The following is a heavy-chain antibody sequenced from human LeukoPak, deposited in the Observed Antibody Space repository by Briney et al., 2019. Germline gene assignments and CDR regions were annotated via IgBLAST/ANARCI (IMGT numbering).Heavy chain of an antibody. V-gene: IGHV3-23*01. CDR3: AKARFPSIAAAGRSPVDY. CDR1: GFTFSNYA. CDR2: ISGSGAGT. D-gene: IGHD6-13*01. J-gene: IGHJ4*02. Sequence: GGSLRLSCAASGFTFSNYAMSWVRQAPGKGLEWVSVISGSGAGTYYADSVKGRFTISRDNSKNTLYLQMNSLRAEDTALYYCAKARFPSIAAAGRSPVDYWGQGTLVTVSS.